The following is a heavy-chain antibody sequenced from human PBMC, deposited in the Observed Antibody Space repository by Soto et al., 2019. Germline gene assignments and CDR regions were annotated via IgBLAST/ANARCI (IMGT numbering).Heavy chain of an antibody. D-gene: IGHD3-22*01. CDR3: ARDGDYYDSSGYYYGAFDI. J-gene: IGHJ3*02. CDR2: INPSGGST. V-gene: IGHV1-46*01. Sequence: ASVKVSCKASGYTFTSYYMHWVRQAPGQGLEWMGIINPSGGSTSYAQKFQGRVTMTRDTSTSTVYMVLSSLRSEDTAVYYCARDGDYYDSSGYYYGAFDIWGQGTMVTVSS. CDR1: GYTFTSYY.